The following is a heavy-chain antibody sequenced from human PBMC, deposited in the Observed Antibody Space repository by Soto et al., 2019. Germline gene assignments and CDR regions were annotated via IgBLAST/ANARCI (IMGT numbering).Heavy chain of an antibody. Sequence: HPGGSLRLSCAASGFTFSSYAMSWVRQAPGKGLEWVSAISGSGGSTYYADSVKGRFTISRDNSKNTLYLQMNSLRAEDTAVYYCAKGYCSSTSCSFDYWGQGTLVTVSS. CDR1: GFTFSSYA. D-gene: IGHD2-2*01. CDR2: ISGSGGST. V-gene: IGHV3-23*01. CDR3: AKGYCSSTSCSFDY. J-gene: IGHJ4*02.